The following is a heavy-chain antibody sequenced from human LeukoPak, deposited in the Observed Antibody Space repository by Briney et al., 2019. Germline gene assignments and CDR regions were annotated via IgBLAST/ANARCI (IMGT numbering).Heavy chain of an antibody. Sequence: PGGSLRLSCAASGFTFDDYGMSWVRQAPGKGLEWVSVIYSGGFTYYADSVKGRFTISRDNFQNILFLQMYSLRGEDTAIYYCARGSPEPYYYDSSFDYWGQGTLVTVSS. CDR3: ARGSPEPYYYDSSFDY. CDR1: GFTFDDYG. V-gene: IGHV3-53*01. D-gene: IGHD3-22*01. CDR2: IYSGGFT. J-gene: IGHJ4*02.